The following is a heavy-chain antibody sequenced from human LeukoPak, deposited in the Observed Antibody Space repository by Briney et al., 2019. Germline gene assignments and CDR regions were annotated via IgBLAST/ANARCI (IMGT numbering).Heavy chain of an antibody. CDR1: GYTFTGYY. D-gene: IGHD6-13*01. V-gene: IGHV1-18*04. CDR3: ARAPSLIAAADY. CDR2: ISAYNGNT. Sequence: ASVKVSCKASGYTFTGYYMHWVRQAPGQGLEWMGWISAYNGNTNYAQKLQGRVTMTTDTSTSTAYMELRSLRSDDTAVYYCARAPSLIAAADYWGQGTLVTVSS. J-gene: IGHJ4*02.